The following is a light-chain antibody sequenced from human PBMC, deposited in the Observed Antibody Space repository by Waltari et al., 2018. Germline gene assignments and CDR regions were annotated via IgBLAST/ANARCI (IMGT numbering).Light chain of an antibody. CDR3: QQSYTTPFT. V-gene: IGKV1-39*01. CDR2: AAS. CDR1: QRISSF. J-gene: IGKJ3*01. Sequence: DIQMTQSPSSLSASAGARVTITCRSSQRISSFLNWYQQKPGKAPKLLIYAASNLHSGVPSRFSGSGSGTDFTLTISSLQPEDFATYYCQQSYTTPFTFGPGTTVDVK.